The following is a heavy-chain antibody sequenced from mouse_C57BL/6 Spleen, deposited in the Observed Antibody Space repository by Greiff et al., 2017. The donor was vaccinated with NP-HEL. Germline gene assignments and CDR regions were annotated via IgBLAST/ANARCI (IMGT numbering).Heavy chain of an antibody. D-gene: IGHD1-1*01. CDR2: IWTGGGT. CDR3: ARNWGYYGSSPYYAMDY. Sequence: VKLMESGPGLVAPSQSLSITCTVSGFSLTSYAISWVRQPPGKGLEWLGVIWTGGGTNYNSALKSRLSISKDNSKSQVFLKMNSLQTDDTARYYCARNWGYYGSSPYYAMDYWGQGTSVTVSS. CDR1: GFSLTSYA. J-gene: IGHJ4*01. V-gene: IGHV2-9-1*01.